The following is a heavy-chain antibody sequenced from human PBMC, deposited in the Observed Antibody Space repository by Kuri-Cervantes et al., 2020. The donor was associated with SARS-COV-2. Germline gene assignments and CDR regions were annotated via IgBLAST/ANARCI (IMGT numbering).Heavy chain of an antibody. CDR1: GFTFSSYG. CDR2: IWYDGSNK. D-gene: IGHD3-16*02. CDR3: AKDMITFGGVIASGAFDY. J-gene: IGHJ4*02. V-gene: IGHV3-33*06. Sequence: GGSLRLSCAASGFTFSSYGMHWVRQAPGKGLEWVAVIWYDGSNKYYADSVKGRFTISRDNSKNTLYLQMNSLRAEDTAVYYCAKDMITFGGVIASGAFDYWGQGTLVTVSS.